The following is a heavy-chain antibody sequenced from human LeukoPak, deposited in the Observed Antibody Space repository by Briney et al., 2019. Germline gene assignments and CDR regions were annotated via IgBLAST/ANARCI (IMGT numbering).Heavy chain of an antibody. CDR2: ISAYNGNT. V-gene: IGHV1-18*01. D-gene: IGHD3-3*01. CDR3: ARCKTHYDFWSGPLYYFDY. CDR1: GYTFTSYG. J-gene: IGHJ4*02. Sequence: ASVKVSCKASGYTFTSYGISWVRQAPGQGLEWVGWISAYNGNTNYAQKLQGRVTMTTDTSTSTAYMELRSLRSDDTAVYYCARCKTHYDFWSGPLYYFDYWGQGTLVTVSS.